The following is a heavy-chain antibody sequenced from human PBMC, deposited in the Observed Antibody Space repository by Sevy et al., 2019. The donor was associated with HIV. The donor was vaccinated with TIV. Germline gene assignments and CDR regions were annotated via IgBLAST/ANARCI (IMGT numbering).Heavy chain of an antibody. Sequence: GGSLRLSCAASGFSFSWYWMSWVRQTPEKGLEWVANIKQDGSEKNYVDSVKGRFIISRDNAKNSLYLQMNSLRAEDTAVYYCAKDMYPRGYFQHWGQGTLVTVSS. D-gene: IGHD2-2*01. CDR2: IKQDGSEK. CDR3: AKDMYPRGYFQH. V-gene: IGHV3-7*01. CDR1: GFSFSWYW. J-gene: IGHJ1*01.